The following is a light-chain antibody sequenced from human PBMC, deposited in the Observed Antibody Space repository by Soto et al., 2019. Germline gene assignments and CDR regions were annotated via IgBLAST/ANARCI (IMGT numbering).Light chain of an antibody. J-gene: IGLJ2*01. CDR1: SSNIGSNY. CDR2: RNN. CDR3: AAWDDSLSGVV. V-gene: IGLV1-47*01. Sequence: QSVLTQPPSASGTPGQRVTIPCSGSSSNIGSNYVYWYQQLPGTAPKLLIDRNNQRPSGVPDRFSGSKSGTSASLAISGLRSEEEAEYYCAAWDDSLSGVVFGGGTKLTVL.